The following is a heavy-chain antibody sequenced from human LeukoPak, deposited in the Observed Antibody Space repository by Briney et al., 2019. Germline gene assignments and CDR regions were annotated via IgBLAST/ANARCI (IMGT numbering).Heavy chain of an antibody. J-gene: IGHJ4*02. Sequence: ASVKVSYKASGYTFTGYYIRWVRQAPGQGLEWMGRIDPNSGGTSYAQNFQGRVTMTRDTSISTAYMELTRLTSDDTAVYYCARDASVSADYWGQGTLVTVSS. CDR3: ARDASVSADY. CDR2: IDPNSGGT. D-gene: IGHD5/OR15-5a*01. CDR1: GYTFTGYY. V-gene: IGHV1-2*06.